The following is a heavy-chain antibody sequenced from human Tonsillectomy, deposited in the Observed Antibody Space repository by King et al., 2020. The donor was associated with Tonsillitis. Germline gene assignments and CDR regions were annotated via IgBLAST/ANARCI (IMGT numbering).Heavy chain of an antibody. CDR1: GYTFTGYS. Sequence: QLVQSGAEVKKPGASVKVSCKASGYTFTGYSMYRVRQAPGQGLEWMGWINPNSGGTNYAQKFQGRVTMTRDTSISTAYMYLDTLRSDDTAVYYCARGQSSREEDAFYVLGQGTMVTGSS. D-gene: IGHD1-26*01. V-gene: IGHV1-2*02. J-gene: IGHJ3*01. CDR3: ARGQSSREEDAFYV. CDR2: INPNSGGT.